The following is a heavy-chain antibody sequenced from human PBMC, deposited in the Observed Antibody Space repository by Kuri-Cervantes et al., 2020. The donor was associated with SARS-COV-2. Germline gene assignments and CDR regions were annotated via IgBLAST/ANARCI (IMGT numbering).Heavy chain of an antibody. Sequence: GGSLRLSCKASGYTFTSYDINWVRQATGQGLEWMGWMNPRSGNTGYAQKFQGRVTMTTDTSTSTAYMELRSLRSDDTAVYYCARARSHDFWSGYYMVPYYYYYMDVWGKGTTVTVSS. D-gene: IGHD3-3*01. CDR2: MNPRSGNT. CDR1: GYTFTSYD. CDR3: ARARSHDFWSGYYMVPYYYYYMDV. V-gene: IGHV1-8*01. J-gene: IGHJ6*03.